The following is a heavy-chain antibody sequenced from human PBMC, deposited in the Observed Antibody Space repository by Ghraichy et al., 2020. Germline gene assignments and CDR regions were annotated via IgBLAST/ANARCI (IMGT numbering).Heavy chain of an antibody. CDR3: ARSVAIFGVFDP. V-gene: IGHV3-48*03. D-gene: IGHD3-3*01. Sequence: GGSLRLSCAASGFTFSSYEMNWVRQAPGKGLEWVSYISSSGSTIYYADSVKGRFTISRDNAKNSLYLQMNSLRAEDTAVYYCARSVAIFGVFDPWGQGTLVTVSS. CDR1: GFTFSSYE. J-gene: IGHJ5*02. CDR2: ISSSGSTI.